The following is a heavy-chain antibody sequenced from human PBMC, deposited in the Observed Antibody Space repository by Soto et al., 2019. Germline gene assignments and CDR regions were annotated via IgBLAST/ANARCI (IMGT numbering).Heavy chain of an antibody. CDR2: IYYSGST. V-gene: IGHV4-39*01. J-gene: IGHJ6*03. Sequence: SETLSLTCTVSGGSISSSSYYWGWIRQPPGKGLEWIGSIYYSGSTYYNPSLKSRVTISVDTSKNQFSLKLSSVTAADTAVYYCARLDYYYYYMDVWGKGTTVTVSS. CDR1: GGSISSSSYY. CDR3: ARLDYYYYYMDV.